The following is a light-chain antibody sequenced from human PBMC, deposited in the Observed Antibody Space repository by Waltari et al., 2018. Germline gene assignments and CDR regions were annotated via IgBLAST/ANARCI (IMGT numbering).Light chain of an antibody. Sequence: DIQMTQSPSSLSASVGDRVTITCRASQSISSYLNWYQQKPGKAPKLLIYAASSLQSGVPSRFSGSGSVTDFTLTISSLQPEDFATYYCQQSYSTPQMYTFGQGTKLEIK. J-gene: IGKJ2*01. CDR3: QQSYSTPQMYT. CDR1: QSISSY. CDR2: AAS. V-gene: IGKV1-39*01.